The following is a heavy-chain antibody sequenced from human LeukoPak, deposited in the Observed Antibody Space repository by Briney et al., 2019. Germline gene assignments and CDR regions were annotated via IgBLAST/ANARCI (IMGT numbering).Heavy chain of an antibody. V-gene: IGHV3-23*01. Sequence: GGSLRLSCAASGFTFSSYAMSWVRQAPGKGLEWVSAISGSGGSTYYADSVKGRFTTSRDNSKNTLYLQMNSLRAEDTAVYYCAKGGPDYDFWSGPKYGMDVWGQGTTVTVSS. CDR1: GFTFSSYA. D-gene: IGHD3-3*01. J-gene: IGHJ6*02. CDR2: ISGSGGST. CDR3: AKGGPDYDFWSGPKYGMDV.